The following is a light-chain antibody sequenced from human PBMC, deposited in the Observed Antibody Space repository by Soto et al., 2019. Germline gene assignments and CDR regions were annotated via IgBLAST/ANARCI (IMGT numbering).Light chain of an antibody. V-gene: IGLV2-14*01. CDR3: SSYTSRGTYV. CDR2: EVS. Sequence: QSALTQPASLSGSPGQSITISCTGTISDVGGYNYVSWYQQHPGKAPKLMIYEVSYRPSGVSNRFSGSKSGNTASLTISGLQAEDEADYYCSSYTSRGTYVFGTGTKVTGL. J-gene: IGLJ1*01. CDR1: ISDVGGYNY.